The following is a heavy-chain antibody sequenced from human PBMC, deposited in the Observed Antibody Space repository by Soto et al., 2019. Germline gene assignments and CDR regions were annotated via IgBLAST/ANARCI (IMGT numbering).Heavy chain of an antibody. Sequence: SETLSLTCSLYCDSINNYKYYWSWIRQPPGKGLEWIGSIYYRGNTYYNPSLQTRVTISLDKSKSQFSLKLTSVTAADSAVYFCARLEGLATISYYFDFWGQGALVTVS. D-gene: IGHD3-9*01. CDR2: IYYRGNT. J-gene: IGHJ4*02. CDR3: ARLEGLATISYYFDF. CDR1: CDSINNYKYY. V-gene: IGHV4-39*01.